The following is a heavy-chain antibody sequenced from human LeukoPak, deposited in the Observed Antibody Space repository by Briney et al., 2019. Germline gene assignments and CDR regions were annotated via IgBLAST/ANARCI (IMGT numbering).Heavy chain of an antibody. D-gene: IGHD5-18*01. CDR1: GFTFGDDA. Sequence: SGGSLGLSCTASGFTFGDDAMSWVRQAPGKGLEWVGFIRSKAYGGTTEYAASVNGRFSISRDDSKSIAYLQMNSLKIEDTAVYYCTRDPETQLWLEGYWGQGTLVTVSS. CDR3: TRDPETQLWLEGY. CDR2: IRSKAYGGTT. V-gene: IGHV3-49*04. J-gene: IGHJ4*02.